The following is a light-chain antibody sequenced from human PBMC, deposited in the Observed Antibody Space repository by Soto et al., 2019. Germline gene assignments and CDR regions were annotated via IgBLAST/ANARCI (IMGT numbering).Light chain of an antibody. CDR3: TSYTNRYTFV. CDR1: SSDVGGYNY. J-gene: IGLJ1*01. Sequence: QSVLTHPASVSGSPGQSITIPCTGTSSDVGGYNYVSWFQQHPGRAPKLMIYEVYNRPSGVSNRFSGSKSGNTASLTISGHQHADEVDYYCTSYTNRYTFVFGAGTKVNV. CDR2: EVY. V-gene: IGLV2-14*01.